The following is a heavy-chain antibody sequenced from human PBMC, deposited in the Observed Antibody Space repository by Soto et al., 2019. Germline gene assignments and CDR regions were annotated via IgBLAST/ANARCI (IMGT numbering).Heavy chain of an antibody. J-gene: IGHJ4*02. CDR1: GYTFTSYA. D-gene: IGHD2-15*01. CDR2: INAGNGNR. Sequence: ASVKVSCKASGYTFTSYAMHWVRQAPGQRLEWMGWINAGNGNRKYSQKFQGRVTITRDTSASRAYMELSSLRSEDTAVYYCARGPGGPDGPGDYWGQGTLVTVSS. V-gene: IGHV1-3*01. CDR3: ARGPGGPDGPGDY.